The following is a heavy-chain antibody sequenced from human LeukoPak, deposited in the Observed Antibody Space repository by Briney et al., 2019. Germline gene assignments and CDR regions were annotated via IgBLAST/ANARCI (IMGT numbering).Heavy chain of an antibody. V-gene: IGHV4-39*01. D-gene: IGHD3-9*01. CDR2: IYYSGST. J-gene: IGHJ4*02. CDR1: GGSISSSSYY. CDR3: ARQSEDDYDILTGYSQTRFDY. Sequence: PSETLSLTCTVSGGSISSSSYYWGWIRQPPGKGLEWIGNIYYSGSTYYNPSLKSRVTISVDTSKNQFSLKLSSVTAADTAVYYCARQSEDDYDILTGYSQTRFDYWGQGTLVTVSS.